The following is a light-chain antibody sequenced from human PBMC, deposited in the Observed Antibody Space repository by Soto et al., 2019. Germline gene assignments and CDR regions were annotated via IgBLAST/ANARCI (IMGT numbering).Light chain of an antibody. CDR1: QSLLHSNGNNY. CDR2: LAS. J-gene: IGKJ4*01. CDR3: KQALQNPLT. V-gene: IGKV2-28*01. Sequence: DIVLTQSPLSLSVTPGEPASISCRSSQSLLHSNGNNYLEWYLQKPGQSPQVLIYLASNRASGGPYRFSGSGSGTDFTLKISRVEAEDVGVYYCKQALQNPLTFGGGTKVEIK.